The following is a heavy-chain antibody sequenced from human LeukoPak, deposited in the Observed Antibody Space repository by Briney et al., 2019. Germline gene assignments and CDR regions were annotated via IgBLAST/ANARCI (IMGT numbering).Heavy chain of an antibody. J-gene: IGHJ3*02. CDR3: ARFTSLDVYAFDI. CDR1: GYTFNSYG. Sequence: ASVKVSCKASGYTFNSYGISWVRQAPGQGLEWMGWISAFNANTNNAQKLQGRVTMTTDTSTSTAHMELRSLRSGDTAVYYCARFTSLDVYAFDIWGQGTMVTVSS. CDR2: ISAFNANT. V-gene: IGHV1-18*01. D-gene: IGHD1-1*01.